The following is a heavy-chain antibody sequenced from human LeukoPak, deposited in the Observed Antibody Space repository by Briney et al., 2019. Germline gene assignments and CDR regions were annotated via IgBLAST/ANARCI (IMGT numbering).Heavy chain of an antibody. CDR2: IYYSGST. CDR1: GGSISSYY. CDR3: ARFAQNLAVAGNPFDY. D-gene: IGHD6-19*01. V-gene: IGHV4-59*08. J-gene: IGHJ4*02. Sequence: PSETLSLTCTVSGGSISSYYWSWIRQPPGKGLEYIGYIYYSGSTNYNPSLQSRVTMSVDTSKNQFSLKLSSVTAADTAVYYCARFAQNLAVAGNPFDYWGQGTLVTVSS.